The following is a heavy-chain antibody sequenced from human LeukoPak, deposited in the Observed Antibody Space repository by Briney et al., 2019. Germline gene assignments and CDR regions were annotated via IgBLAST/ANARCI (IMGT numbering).Heavy chain of an antibody. D-gene: IGHD6-13*01. CDR3: AGRLEAGDTYRSDI. V-gene: IGHV5-51*01. CDR1: GYSFTRYW. Sequence: GESLKISCKGSGYSFTRYWIAWVRQMPGKGLEWVGIIYPGDSNTRYSPSFQGQVTISADKSITTAYLQWSSLKASDTAMYYGAGRLEAGDTYRSDIWGQGTLVTVSS. CDR2: IYPGDSNT. J-gene: IGHJ4*03.